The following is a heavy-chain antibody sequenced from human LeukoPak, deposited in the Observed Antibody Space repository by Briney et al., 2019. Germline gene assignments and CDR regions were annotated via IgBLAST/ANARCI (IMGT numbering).Heavy chain of an antibody. J-gene: IGHJ4*02. CDR3: ARDNPRNTLDY. Sequence: GGSLRLSCAASGFTFSSYSMNWVRQAPGKGLEWVSYISSSSTIYYADSVKGRFTISRDNAKNSLYLQMNSLRAEDTAVYYCARDNPRNTLDYWGQGTLVTVSS. V-gene: IGHV3-48*01. CDR1: GFTFSSYS. CDR2: ISSSSTI. D-gene: IGHD4-11*01.